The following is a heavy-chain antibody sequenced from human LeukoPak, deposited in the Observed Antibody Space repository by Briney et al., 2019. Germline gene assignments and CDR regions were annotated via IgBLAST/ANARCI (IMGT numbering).Heavy chain of an antibody. CDR2: ISGSGGST. CDR3: AKDHANTPVVTN. D-gene: IGHD2-21*02. CDR1: GFTFSSYG. Sequence: GGSLRLSCAASGFTFSSYGMSWVRQAPGKGLEWVSAISGSGGSTYYADSVKGRFTISRDNSKNTLYLQMNSLRAEDTAVYYCAKDHANTPVVTNWGQGILVSVSS. J-gene: IGHJ4*02. V-gene: IGHV3-23*01.